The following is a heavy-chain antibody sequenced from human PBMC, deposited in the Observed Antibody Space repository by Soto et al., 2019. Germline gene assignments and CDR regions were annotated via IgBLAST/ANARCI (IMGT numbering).Heavy chain of an antibody. J-gene: IGHJ6*02. D-gene: IGHD6-13*01. V-gene: IGHV3-33*01. Sequence: QVQLVESGGGVVQPGRSLRLSCAASGFNFNNYGMHWVRQAPCKGLEWVAVIWNDGNGYYYANSVKGRFTISRANSKNRLYLQMGSLRAEDTAVYYCARRQISPPTRGAASARGGMDVLGQGTTVTVSS. CDR1: GFNFNNYG. CDR2: IWNDGNGY. CDR3: ARRQISPPTRGAASARGGMDV.